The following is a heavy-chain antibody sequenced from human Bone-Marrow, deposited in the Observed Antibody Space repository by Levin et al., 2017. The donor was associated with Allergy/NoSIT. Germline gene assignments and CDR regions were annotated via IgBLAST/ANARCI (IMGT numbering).Heavy chain of an antibody. CDR2: IKEDGSEG. J-gene: IGHJ4*02. D-gene: IGHD2-15*01. V-gene: IGHV3-7*01. CDR1: GFIFSNYW. Sequence: GESLKISCAASGFIFSNYWMTWVRQAPGKGLEWVANIKEDGSEGYYVDSVKGRFTVSRDKAENSLFLQMNSLRAEDTAVYYCASLGSVVTSNGALDYWGQGALVTVSS. CDR3: ASLGSVVTSNGALDY.